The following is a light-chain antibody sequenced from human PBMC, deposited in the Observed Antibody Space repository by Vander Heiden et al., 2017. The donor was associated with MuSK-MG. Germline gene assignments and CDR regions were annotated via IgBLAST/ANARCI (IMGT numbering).Light chain of an antibody. CDR2: EGS. J-gene: IGLJ2*01. CDR3: CSYAGSSTLVV. Sequence: QSALTQPASVSGSPGQSITISCAGTSSDVGSYNLVSWYQQHPGKAPKLMIYEGSKRPSGVSNRFSGSKSGNTASLTISGLQAEDEADYYCCSYAGSSTLVVFGGGTKLTGL. V-gene: IGLV2-23*01. CDR1: SSDVGSYNL.